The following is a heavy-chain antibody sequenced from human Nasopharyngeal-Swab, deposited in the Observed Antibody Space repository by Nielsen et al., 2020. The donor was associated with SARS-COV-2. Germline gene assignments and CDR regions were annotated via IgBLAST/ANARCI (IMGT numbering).Heavy chain of an antibody. Sequence: SETLSLTCTVSGYSISSGYYWGWIRQPPGKGLEWSGNIHHSGSTFYNPSLKSRVTISVDTSKNQFSLKLSSVTAADTAVYYCARARDRVTIFGVVRDWFDPWGQGTLVTVSS. CDR3: ARARDRVTIFGVVRDWFDP. CDR1: GYSISSGYY. D-gene: IGHD3-3*01. CDR2: IHHSGST. J-gene: IGHJ5*02. V-gene: IGHV4-38-2*02.